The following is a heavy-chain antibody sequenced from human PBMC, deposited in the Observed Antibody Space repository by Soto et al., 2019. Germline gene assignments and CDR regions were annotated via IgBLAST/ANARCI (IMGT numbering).Heavy chain of an antibody. D-gene: IGHD6-13*01. V-gene: IGHV4-4*02. J-gene: IGHJ3*02. CDR1: GGSISSSNW. CDR2: IYHSGST. Sequence: SETLSLTCAVSGGSISSSNWWSWVRQPPGKGLEWIGEIYHSGSTNYNPSLKSRVTISVDKSKNQFSLRLSSVTAADTAVYYCARVKLAAAGTLDAFDIWGQGTMVTVSS. CDR3: ARVKLAAAGTLDAFDI.